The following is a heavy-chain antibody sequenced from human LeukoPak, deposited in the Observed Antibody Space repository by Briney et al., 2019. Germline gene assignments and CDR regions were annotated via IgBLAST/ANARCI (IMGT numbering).Heavy chain of an antibody. CDR2: IRSSSSSYI. CDR3: ARDYANWTAGTGMFDY. D-gene: IGHD6-13*01. Sequence: NSGGSLRLSCAASGFTFSSYSMNWVRQAPGKGLEWVSSIRSSSSSYIYYADSVKGRFTISRDNAKNSLYLQMNSLRAEDTAVYYCARDYANWTAGTGMFDYWGQGTLVTVSS. J-gene: IGHJ4*02. CDR1: GFTFSSYS. V-gene: IGHV3-21*01.